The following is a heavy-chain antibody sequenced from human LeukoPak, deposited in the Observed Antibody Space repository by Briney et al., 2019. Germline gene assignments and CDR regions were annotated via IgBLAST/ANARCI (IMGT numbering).Heavy chain of an antibody. CDR3: VKDRGEF. Sequence: GGSLRLSCAASGFTFNTYGMNWVRQAPGKGLECVAFIRYDGIHKYYADSVKGRFTISGDNSKNTLYLQMNSLRVEDTAIYYCVKDRGEFWGQGTMVTVSS. V-gene: IGHV3-30*02. CDR1: GFTFNTYG. D-gene: IGHD3-10*01. CDR2: IRYDGIHK. J-gene: IGHJ3*01.